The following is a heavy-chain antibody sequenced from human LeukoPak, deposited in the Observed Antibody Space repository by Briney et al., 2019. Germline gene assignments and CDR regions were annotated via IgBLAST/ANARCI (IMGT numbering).Heavy chain of an antibody. D-gene: IGHD3-10*01. CDR1: GYTFTSYA. V-gene: IGHV1-3*01. Sequence: ASVKVSCKASGYTFTSYAMHWVRQAPGQRLEWMGWINAGNGNTKYSQKFQGRVTITRDTSASTAYMELSSLRSEDTAVYYCARDRSIRGDRAFDIWGQGTMVTVSS. CDR2: INAGNGNT. CDR3: ARDRSIRGDRAFDI. J-gene: IGHJ3*02.